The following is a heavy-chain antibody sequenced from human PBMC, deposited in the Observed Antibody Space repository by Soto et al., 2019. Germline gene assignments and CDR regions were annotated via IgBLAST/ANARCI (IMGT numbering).Heavy chain of an antibody. D-gene: IGHD6-19*01. V-gene: IGHV3-23*01. CDR1: GFTFSSYA. CDR2: ISGSGGST. CDR3: AQDSIAVAVSFEVLLDY. Sequence: EVQLLESGGGLVQPGGSLRLSCAASGFTFSSYAMSWVRQAPGKGLEWVSAISGSGGSTYYADSVKGRFTISRDNSKNTLYLQMNSLRAEDTAVYYCAQDSIAVAVSFEVLLDYWGQGTLVTVSS. J-gene: IGHJ4*02.